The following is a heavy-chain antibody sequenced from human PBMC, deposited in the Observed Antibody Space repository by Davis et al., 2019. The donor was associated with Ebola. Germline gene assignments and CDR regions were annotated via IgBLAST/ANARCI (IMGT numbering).Heavy chain of an antibody. CDR1: VFSLCTSGMR. CDR3: AREYSSGWSDLEFDY. J-gene: IGHJ4*02. CDR2: IDWDDDK. Sequence: SGPTLMTSTQTLTLTCTFSVFSLCTSGMRVSWIPQPPAKALEWLARIDWDDDKFYSTSLKTRLTISKDTSKNQVVLTMTNMDPVDTATYYCAREYSSGWSDLEFDYWGQGTLVTVSS. D-gene: IGHD6-19*01. V-gene: IGHV2-70*04.